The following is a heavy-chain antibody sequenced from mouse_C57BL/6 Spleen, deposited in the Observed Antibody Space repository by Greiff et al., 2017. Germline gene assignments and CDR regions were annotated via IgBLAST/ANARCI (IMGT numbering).Heavy chain of an antibody. J-gene: IGHJ3*01. CDR2: IDPSDSYT. CDR3: ARGYSNYVWFAY. CDR1: GYTFTSYW. D-gene: IGHD2-5*01. V-gene: IGHV1-69*01. Sequence: QVQLKQPGAELVMPGASVKLSCKASGYTFTSYWMHWVKQRPGQGLEWIGEIDPSDSYTNYNQKFKGKSTLTVYKSSSTAYMQLSSLTSEDSAVYYCARGYSNYVWFAYWGQVTLVTVSA.